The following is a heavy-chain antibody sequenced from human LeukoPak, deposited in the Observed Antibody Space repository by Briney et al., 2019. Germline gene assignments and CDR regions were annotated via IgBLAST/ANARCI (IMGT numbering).Heavy chain of an antibody. V-gene: IGHV7-4-1*02. CDR1: GYTLTNYA. D-gene: IGHD2-2*01. Sequence: ASVKVSCKASGYTLTNYALNWVRQAPGQGLEWMGWINTNTGNPTYAQGFTGRFVFSLDTSVDTAYLQISSLKAEDTAIYYCARVQGYCSTTSCYPHYWGQGTLVTVSS. J-gene: IGHJ4*02. CDR3: ARVQGYCSTTSCYPHY. CDR2: INTNTGNP.